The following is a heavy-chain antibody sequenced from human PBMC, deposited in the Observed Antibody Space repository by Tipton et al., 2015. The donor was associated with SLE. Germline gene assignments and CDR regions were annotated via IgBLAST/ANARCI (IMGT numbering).Heavy chain of an antibody. D-gene: IGHD3-10*01. V-gene: IGHV4-4*07. CDR1: GGSLSSYY. CDR3: ARGEKEFGEYYFDY. J-gene: IGHJ4*02. Sequence: TLSLTCTVSGGSLSSYYWSWIRQPAGKGLEWIGRIYTRGSTNHNPSLKSRVTISVDTSKNQFSLKLSSVTAADTAVYYCARGEKEFGEYYFDYWGQGTLVTVSS. CDR2: IYTRGST.